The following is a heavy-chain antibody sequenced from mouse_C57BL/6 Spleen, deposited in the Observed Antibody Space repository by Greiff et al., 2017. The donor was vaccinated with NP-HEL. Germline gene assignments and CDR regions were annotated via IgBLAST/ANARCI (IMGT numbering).Heavy chain of an antibody. Sequence: EVKLMESGPVLVKPGASVKMSCKASGYTFTDYYMNWVKQSHGKSLEWIGVINPYNGGTSYNQKFKGKATLTVDKSSSTAYMELNSLTSEDSAVYYCARLGYGNSYYYAMDYWGQGTSVTVSS. CDR2: INPYNGGT. D-gene: IGHD2-10*02. V-gene: IGHV1-19*01. CDR3: ARLGYGNSYYYAMDY. J-gene: IGHJ4*01. CDR1: GYTFTDYY.